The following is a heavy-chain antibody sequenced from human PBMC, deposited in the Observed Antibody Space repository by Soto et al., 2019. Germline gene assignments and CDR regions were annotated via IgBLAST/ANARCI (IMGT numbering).Heavy chain of an antibody. CDR1: GFTFSSYG. CDR2: ISYDGSNK. V-gene: IGHV3-30*18. J-gene: IGHJ4*02. Sequence: GGSLRLSCAASGFTFSSYGMHWVHQAPGKGLEWVAVISYDGSNKYYADSVKGRFTISRDNSKNTLYLQMNSLRAEDTAVYYCSKDHKPQPLYYFDYWGQGTLVTVSS. CDR3: SKDHKPQPLYYFDY. D-gene: IGHD2-2*01.